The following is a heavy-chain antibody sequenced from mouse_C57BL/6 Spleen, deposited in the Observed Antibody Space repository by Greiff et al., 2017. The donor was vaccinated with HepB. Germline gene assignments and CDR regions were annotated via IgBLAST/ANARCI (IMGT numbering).Heavy chain of an antibody. CDR2: IYPGNSDT. J-gene: IGHJ2*01. CDR3: TRGLYGKGDYFDY. V-gene: IGHV1-5*01. Sequence: VQLQQSGTVLARPGASVKMSCKTSGYTFTSYWMHWVKQRPGQGLEWIGAIYPGNSDTSYNQKFKGKAKLTAVTTASTAYMELSSLTNEDSAVYYCTRGLYGKGDYFDYWGQGTTLTVSS. CDR1: GYTFTSYW. D-gene: IGHD2-1*01.